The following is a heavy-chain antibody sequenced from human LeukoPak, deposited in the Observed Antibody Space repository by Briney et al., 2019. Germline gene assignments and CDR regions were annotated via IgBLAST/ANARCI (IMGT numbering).Heavy chain of an antibody. CDR1: GFTFSSYG. D-gene: IGHD2/OR15-2a*01. V-gene: IGHV3-33*06. CDR2: IWYDGSNK. J-gene: IGHJ3*02. Sequence: GRSLRLSCAASGFTFSSYGMHWVRQAPGKGLEWVAVIWYDGSNKYYADSVKGRFTIPRDNSKNTLYLQMNSLRAEDTAVYYCAKGPFPDAFDIWGQGTMVTVSS. CDR3: AKGPFPDAFDI.